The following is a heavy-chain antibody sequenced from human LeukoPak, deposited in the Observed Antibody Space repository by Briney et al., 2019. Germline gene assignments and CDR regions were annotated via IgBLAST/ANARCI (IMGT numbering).Heavy chain of an antibody. CDR2: IYNTGSA. D-gene: IGHD2/OR15-2a*01. V-gene: IGHV4-4*07. CDR1: GAFISSHY. CDR3: ARDVFFRAHNWFDP. J-gene: IGHJ5*02. Sequence: SETLSLTCNVSGAFISSHYWNWIRQPAGKELEWIGRIYNTGSANYNPSLKSRVTMSLDTSRNQISLKLTSVTAADTAVYYCARDVFFRAHNWFDPWGQGTLVTVSS.